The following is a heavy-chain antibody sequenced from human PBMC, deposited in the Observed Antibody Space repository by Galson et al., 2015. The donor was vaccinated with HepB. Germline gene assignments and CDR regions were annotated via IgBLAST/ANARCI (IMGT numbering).Heavy chain of an antibody. CDR3: ARVGGSGSYLKAFDI. CDR1: GGSISSGDYV. D-gene: IGHD3-10*01. V-gene: IGHV4-30-4*01. Sequence: TLSLTCTVPGGSISSGDYVWSWIRQPPGKGLEWIGYIYNSGGTYYNPSLKSRLTISVDTSKNQFSLKLTSVTAADTAVYYCARVGGSGSYLKAFDIWGQGTMVTVSS. J-gene: IGHJ3*02. CDR2: IYNSGGT.